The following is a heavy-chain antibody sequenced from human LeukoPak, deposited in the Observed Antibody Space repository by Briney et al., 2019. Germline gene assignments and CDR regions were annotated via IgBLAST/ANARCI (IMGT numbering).Heavy chain of an antibody. Sequence: GGSLRLSCAASGFTFSSYAMSWVRQAPGKGLEWVSAISGSGGSTYYADSVRGRFTVSRDNSKNTLYLQMNSLRAEDTAVYYCARDSYSKSAYNWFDPWGQGTLVTVSS. V-gene: IGHV3-23*01. CDR3: ARDSYSKSAYNWFDP. D-gene: IGHD4-11*01. J-gene: IGHJ5*02. CDR1: GFTFSSYA. CDR2: ISGSGGST.